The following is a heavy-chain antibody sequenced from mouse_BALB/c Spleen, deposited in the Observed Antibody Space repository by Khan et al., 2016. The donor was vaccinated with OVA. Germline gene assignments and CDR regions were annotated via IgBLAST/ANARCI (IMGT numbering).Heavy chain of an antibody. V-gene: IGHV3-2*02. CDR3: ARIQGGDFDY. J-gene: IGHJ2*01. Sequence: EVQLQESGPGLVKPSQSLSLTCTVTDYSITSDYAWNWIRQFPGNKLEWMGYISYSGNTKYNPSLKSRISITRDTSKNQFFLQLNFVTIEDTATXYCARIQGGDFDYWGQGTTLTVSS. CDR1: DYSITSDYA. CDR2: ISYSGNT. D-gene: IGHD3-2*02.